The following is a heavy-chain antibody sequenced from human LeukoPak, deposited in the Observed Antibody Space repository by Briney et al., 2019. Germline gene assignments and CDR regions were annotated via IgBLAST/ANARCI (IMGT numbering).Heavy chain of an antibody. Sequence: PGGSLRLSCAASGSTFSDSAIHWVRQASGKGLEWVGRIRSKAHSYATVYAASVKGRFTISRDDSKNTAYLQMNSLKTEDTAVYYCTRLDGDYRGYWGQGTLVTVSS. V-gene: IGHV3-73*01. CDR2: IRSKAHSYAT. CDR1: GSTFSDSA. CDR3: TRLDGDYRGY. J-gene: IGHJ4*02. D-gene: IGHD4-17*01.